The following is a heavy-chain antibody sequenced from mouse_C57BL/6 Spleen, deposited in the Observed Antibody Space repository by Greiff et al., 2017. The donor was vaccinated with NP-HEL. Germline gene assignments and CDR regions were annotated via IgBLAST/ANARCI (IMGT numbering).Heavy chain of an antibody. CDR3: ARRATGTPFDY. V-gene: IGHV1-22*01. Sequence: EVKLQESGPELVKPGASVKMSCKASGYTFTDYNMHWVKQSHGKSLEWIGYINPNNGGTSYNQKFKGKATLTVNKSSSTAYMELRSLTSEDSAVYYCARRATGTPFDYWGQGTTLTVSS. J-gene: IGHJ2*01. D-gene: IGHD4-1*02. CDR2: INPNNGGT. CDR1: GYTFTDYN.